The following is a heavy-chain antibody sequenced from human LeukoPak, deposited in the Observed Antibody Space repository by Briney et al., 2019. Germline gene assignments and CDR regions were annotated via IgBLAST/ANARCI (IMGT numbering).Heavy chain of an antibody. CDR3: ARDRDDSGGYYYGRVLEY. CDR1: GGTFSRYA. V-gene: IGHV1-69*13. CDR2: IIPMYGTT. Sequence: ASVKVSCKASGGTFSRYAISWVRQAPGQGLEWMGGIIPMYGTTNYAQKFQGRVTITADESTSTAYMELSSLRSEDTALYYCARDRDDSGGYYYGRVLEYWGQGTLVTVSS. J-gene: IGHJ4*02. D-gene: IGHD3-22*01.